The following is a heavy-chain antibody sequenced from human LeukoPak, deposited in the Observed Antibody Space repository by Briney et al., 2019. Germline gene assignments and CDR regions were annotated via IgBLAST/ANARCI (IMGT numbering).Heavy chain of an antibody. CDR3: ARGADGVSSNSRGWFDP. CDR2: ISTSNSYI. V-gene: IGHV3-21*01. Sequence: GGSLRLSCAASGFTFNRYNMNWVRRAPGKGLEWVSSISTSNSYIYYADSVRGRFTISRDNAKNSLYLQMNSLRAEDTAVYSCARGADGVSSNSRGWFDPWGQGTLVTVSS. D-gene: IGHD2-15*01. CDR1: GFTFNRYN. J-gene: IGHJ5*02.